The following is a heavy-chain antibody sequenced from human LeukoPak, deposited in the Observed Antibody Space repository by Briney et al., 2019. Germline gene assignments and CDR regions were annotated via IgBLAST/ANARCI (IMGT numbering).Heavy chain of an antibody. CDR1: GFTFSSYG. CDR2: IRYDGSNK. J-gene: IGHJ3*02. Sequence: GGSLRLSCAASGFTFSSYGMHWVRQAPGKGLEWVAFIRYDGSNKYYADSVKGRFTISRDNSKNTLYLQMNSLRAEDTAVYYCAKDLGDIVVVPAAIPYGAFDTWGQGTMVTVSS. D-gene: IGHD2-2*01. CDR3: AKDLGDIVVVPAAIPYGAFDT. V-gene: IGHV3-30*02.